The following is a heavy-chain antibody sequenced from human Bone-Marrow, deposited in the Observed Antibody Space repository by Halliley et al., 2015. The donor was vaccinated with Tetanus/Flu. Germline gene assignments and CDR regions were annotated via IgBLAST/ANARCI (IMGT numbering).Heavy chain of an antibody. CDR2: IYQSGST. Sequence: LRLSCTVSGVYISNGGYSWTWIRQPPGRGLEWIGYIYQSGSTYYNPSLRSRVTISVDSSKNQFSVNLSSVTAADTAVYYCARSPAAPYSHALDVWGQGTTVTFSS. V-gene: IGHV4-30-2*01. CDR3: ARSPAAPYSHALDV. J-gene: IGHJ6*02. CDR1: GVYISNGGYS.